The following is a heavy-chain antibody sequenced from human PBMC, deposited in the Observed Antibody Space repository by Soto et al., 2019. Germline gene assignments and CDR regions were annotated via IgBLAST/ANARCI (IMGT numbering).Heavy chain of an antibody. D-gene: IGHD3-3*01. CDR1: GYTFTSHY. J-gene: IGHJ6*03. Sequence: ASVKVSCKASGYTFTSHYMHWVQQAPGQGLEWMGIINPSGGSTSYAQKSQGRVTMTRDTSTSTVYMELSSLRSEDTAVYYCAFQYYDCWGQSGYYYYMDVWGKGTTVTVSS. CDR3: AFQYYDCWGQSGYYYYMDV. V-gene: IGHV1-46*01. CDR2: INPSGGST.